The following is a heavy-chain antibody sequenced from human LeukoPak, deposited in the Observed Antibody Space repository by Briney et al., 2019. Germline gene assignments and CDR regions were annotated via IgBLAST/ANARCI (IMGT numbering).Heavy chain of an antibody. CDR1: GCTFTGYY. CDR2: INPNNGVT. Sequence: ASVKVSCKASGCTFTGYYMHWVRQAPGQGLEWMGWINPNNGVTSYAQKFQGRVTMTRDTSIRTAYMELSSLRSDDTAVYYCARGSRPVYNLLTGKRYFDYWGQGTLLTVSS. V-gene: IGHV1-2*02. J-gene: IGHJ4*02. D-gene: IGHD3-9*01. CDR3: ARGSRPVYNLLTGKRYFDY.